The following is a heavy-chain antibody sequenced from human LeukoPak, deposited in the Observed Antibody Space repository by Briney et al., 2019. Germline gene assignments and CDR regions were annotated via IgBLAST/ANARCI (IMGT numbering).Heavy chain of an antibody. D-gene: IGHD6-6*01. V-gene: IGHV2-5*01. CDR2: NYWTDDK. CDR3: AHRRYSSSSSSFDY. J-gene: IGHJ4*02. CDR1: GFSLSTRGVG. Sequence: ESGPTLVNPTQTLTLTCTFSGFSLSTRGVGVGWIRQPPGKALEWLALNYWTDDKRYSPSLKSRLTITKDTSKNQVVLTMTNMDPVDTATYYCAHRRYSSSSSSFDYWGQGTLVTVSS.